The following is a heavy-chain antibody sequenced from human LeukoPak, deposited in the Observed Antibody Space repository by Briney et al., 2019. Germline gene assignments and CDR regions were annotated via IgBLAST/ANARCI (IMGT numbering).Heavy chain of an antibody. V-gene: IGHV4-39*01. Sequence: SETLSLTCTVSGGSISSGSYYWGWIRQPPGKGLEWIGSIYYSGSTYYNPSLKSRVTISVDTSKNQFSLKLSSVTAADTAVYYCARHLPTSGSYPYYYYYMDVWGKGTTVTVSS. D-gene: IGHD1-26*01. CDR3: ARHLPTSGSYPYYYYYMDV. J-gene: IGHJ6*03. CDR1: GGSISSGSYY. CDR2: IYYSGST.